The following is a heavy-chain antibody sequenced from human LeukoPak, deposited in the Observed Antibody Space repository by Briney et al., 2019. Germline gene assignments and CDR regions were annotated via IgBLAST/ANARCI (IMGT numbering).Heavy chain of an antibody. Sequence: ASVKASCKASGYTFTDYYMHWVRHAPGQGLEWMGWINPNGGGTNYAQKFQGRVTMTRDTSISTAYMELRRLTSDDTAVYYCARELGNWNLYWGQGTLVTVSS. V-gene: IGHV1-2*02. CDR1: GYTFTDYY. CDR3: ARELGNWNLY. J-gene: IGHJ4*02. D-gene: IGHD1-20*01. CDR2: INPNGGGT.